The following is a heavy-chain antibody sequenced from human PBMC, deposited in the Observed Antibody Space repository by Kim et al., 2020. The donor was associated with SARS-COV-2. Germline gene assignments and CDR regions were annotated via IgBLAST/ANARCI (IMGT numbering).Heavy chain of an antibody. J-gene: IGHJ4*02. CDR2: IYYSGNT. D-gene: IGHD3-10*01. CDR3: ARGHYIGSGIFDW. V-gene: IGHV4-39*07. CDR1: GGSISSSRHY. Sequence: SETLSLTCIVSGGSISSSRHYWGWIRQPPGMGLEWIGNIYYSGNTYYNPSLKSRVTISVDMSKNQLSLELSSVTAADAAVYYCARGHYIGSGIFDWWGQGALVTVSS.